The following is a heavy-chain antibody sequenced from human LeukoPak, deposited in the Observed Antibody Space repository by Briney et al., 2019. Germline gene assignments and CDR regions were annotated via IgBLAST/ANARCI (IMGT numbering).Heavy chain of an antibody. Sequence: GGSLRLSCAASGFTFSSYAMTWVRQAPGRGLEWVSSITSSGESTFYADSVKGRFTIPRDNSNNMLHLQLNSQRAEDTAIYYCAKALRPWFFDLWGRGTLVTVSS. CDR2: ITSSGEST. CDR1: GFTFSSYA. CDR3: AKALRPWFFDL. V-gene: IGHV3-23*01. J-gene: IGHJ2*01.